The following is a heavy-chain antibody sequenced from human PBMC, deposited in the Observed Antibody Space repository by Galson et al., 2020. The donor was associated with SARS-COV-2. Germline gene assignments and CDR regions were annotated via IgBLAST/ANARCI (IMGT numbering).Heavy chain of an antibody. Sequence: ASVKVSCKASGYTFTDYYIHWMRQAPVKGFEWLGFINPNNGDTRYAQKFQGRVAMTRDTSISTLYMDLSGLTSDDTAIYYCARGPSSGSFDYWGQGALVTVSS. J-gene: IGHJ4*02. CDR3: ARGPSSGSFDY. CDR1: GYTFTDYY. V-gene: IGHV1-2*02. CDR2: INPNNGDT. D-gene: IGHD3-10*01.